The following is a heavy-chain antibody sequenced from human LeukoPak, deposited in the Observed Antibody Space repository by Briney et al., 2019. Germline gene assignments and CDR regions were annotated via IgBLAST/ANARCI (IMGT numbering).Heavy chain of an antibody. CDR3: ARGAHYYYDSSGYSYGDDY. CDR1: GFTFSSYA. D-gene: IGHD3-22*01. CDR2: ISSSSSYI. V-gene: IGHV3-21*01. J-gene: IGHJ4*02. Sequence: PGGSLRLSCAASGFTFSSYAMSWVRQAPGKGLEWTSSISSSSSYIYYADSVKGRFTISRDNAKNSLYLQMNSLRAEDTAVYYCARGAHYYYDSSGYSYGDDYWGQGTLVTVSS.